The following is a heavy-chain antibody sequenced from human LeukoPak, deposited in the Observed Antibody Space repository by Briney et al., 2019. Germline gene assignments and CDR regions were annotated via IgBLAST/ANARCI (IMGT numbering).Heavy chain of an antibody. CDR3: GLVGVEDFYYMDV. CDR2: MNPNSGNT. V-gene: IGHV1-8*03. D-gene: IGHD3-10*01. Sequence: GASVKVSCKASGYTFTSYDINWVRQATGQGLEWMGWMNPNSGNTGYAQKLQGRVTITRNTSISTAYMELSSLRSEDTAVYHCGLVGVEDFYYMDVWGKGTTVSVSS. J-gene: IGHJ6*03. CDR1: GYTFTSYD.